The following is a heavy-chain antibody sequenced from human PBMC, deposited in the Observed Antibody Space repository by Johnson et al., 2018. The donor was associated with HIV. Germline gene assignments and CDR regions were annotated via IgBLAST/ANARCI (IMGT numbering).Heavy chain of an antibody. Sequence: VQLVESGGGLLQIGGSLRLSCAASGFTFSAYEMHWVRQSTAKGLEWVSSIDTSGDTYYSYSVKGRFTISRENAKNSLYLQMNSLRGGDTALYYCARQGLTVDAFDIWGQGTMVTVSS. CDR3: ARQGLTVDAFDI. D-gene: IGHD3/OR15-3a*01. J-gene: IGHJ3*02. CDR2: IDTSGDT. V-gene: IGHV3-13*04. CDR1: GFTFSAYE.